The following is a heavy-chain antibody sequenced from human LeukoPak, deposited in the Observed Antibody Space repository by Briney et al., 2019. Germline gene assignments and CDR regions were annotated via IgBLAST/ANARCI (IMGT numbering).Heavy chain of an antibody. CDR2: IYYSGST. D-gene: IGHD3-9*01. CDR1: GGSISSGDYY. J-gene: IGHJ4*02. CDR3: ARADILTGYYYFDY. Sequence: SQTLSLICTVSGGSISSGDYYWSWIRQPPGKGLEWIGYIYYSGSTYYNPSLKSRVTISVDTSKNQFSLKLSSVTAADTAVYYCARADILTGYYYFDYWGQGTLVTVSS. V-gene: IGHV4-30-4*01.